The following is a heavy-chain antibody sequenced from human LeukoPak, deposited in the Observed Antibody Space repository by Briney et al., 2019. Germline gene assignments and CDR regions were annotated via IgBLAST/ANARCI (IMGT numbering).Heavy chain of an antibody. Sequence: SQTLSLTCTVSGGSISSGDYYWSWIRQPPGKGLEWIGLIYYSGSTHYNPSLKSRVIISVDTSKNQFSLKLSSVTAADTAVYYCARTKGDSSGYYITAPLDNWGQGTLSPSPQ. CDR2: IYYSGST. CDR1: GGSISSGDYY. CDR3: ARTKGDSSGYYITAPLDN. J-gene: IGHJ4*02. V-gene: IGHV4-30-4*01. D-gene: IGHD3-22*01.